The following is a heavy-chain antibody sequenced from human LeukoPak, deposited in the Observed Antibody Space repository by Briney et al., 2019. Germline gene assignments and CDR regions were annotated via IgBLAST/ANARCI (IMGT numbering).Heavy chain of an antibody. CDR1: GLTFSSYG. CDR3: AELGITMIGGV. V-gene: IGHV3-23*01. CDR2: ISTTGGTT. J-gene: IGHJ6*04. Sequence: GGSLRLSCAASGLTFSSYGMSWVRQAPGRGLEWVSAISTTGGTTYYADSVKGRFTISRDNAKNSLYLQMNSLRAEDTAVYYCAELGITMIGGVWGKGTTVTISS. D-gene: IGHD3-10*02.